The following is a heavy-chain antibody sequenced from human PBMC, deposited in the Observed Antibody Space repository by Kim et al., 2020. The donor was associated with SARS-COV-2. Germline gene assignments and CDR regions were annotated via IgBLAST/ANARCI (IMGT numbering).Heavy chain of an antibody. V-gene: IGHV4-39*01. CDR3: AISDY. Sequence: NYYIGSTYYNPSLKSRVTISVDTSKNQFSLKLSSVTAADTAVYYCAISDYWGQGTLVTVSS. CDR2: NYYIGST. J-gene: IGHJ4*02.